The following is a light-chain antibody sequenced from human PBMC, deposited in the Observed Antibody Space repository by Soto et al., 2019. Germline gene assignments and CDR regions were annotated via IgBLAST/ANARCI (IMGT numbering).Light chain of an antibody. J-gene: IGKJ1*01. V-gene: IGKV3-15*01. CDR2: RAS. CDR1: QSVSSN. CDR3: QQYHNLWT. Sequence: ELVLTQSPGTLSLSPGEGATLSCRASQSVSSNLAWYQQKPGQAPRLLIYRASTRATGTPARFSGSGSGTEFTLTTTSLQSEDFALYYCQQYHNLWTFGQGTKVDI.